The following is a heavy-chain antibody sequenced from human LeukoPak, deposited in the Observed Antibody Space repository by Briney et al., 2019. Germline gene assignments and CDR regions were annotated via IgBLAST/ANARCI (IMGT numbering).Heavy chain of an antibody. Sequence: ASVKVSCKASGYTFTSYYMHWVRQAPGQGLEWMGIINPSGGSTSYAQKFQGRVTMTRDMSTSTVYMELSSLRSDDTAVYYCAKDMYYDSSGYSCDAFDIWGQGTMVTVSS. CDR2: INPSGGST. V-gene: IGHV1-46*01. CDR3: AKDMYYDSSGYSCDAFDI. D-gene: IGHD3-22*01. CDR1: GYTFTSYY. J-gene: IGHJ3*02.